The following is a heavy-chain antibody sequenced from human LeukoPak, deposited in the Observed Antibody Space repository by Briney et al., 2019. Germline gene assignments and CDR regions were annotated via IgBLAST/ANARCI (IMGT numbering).Heavy chain of an antibody. V-gene: IGHV3-7*01. CDR2: IKQDGSEK. CDR3: ARDLGYGGNPLDY. D-gene: IGHD4-23*01. Sequence: GGSLRLSCAASGFTFSSYWMSWVRQAPGKGLEWVANIKQDGSEKYYVDSVKGRFTISRDNAKNPLYLQMNSLRAEDTAVYYCARDLGYGGNPLDYWGQGTLVTVSS. CDR1: GFTFSSYW. J-gene: IGHJ4*02.